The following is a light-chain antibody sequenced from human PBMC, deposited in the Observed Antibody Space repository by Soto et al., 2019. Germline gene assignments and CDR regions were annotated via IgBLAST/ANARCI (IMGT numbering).Light chain of an antibody. J-gene: IGKJ5*01. CDR2: RTF. V-gene: IGKV3-20*01. CDR3: QQYDTSPPT. CDR1: QTIASRY. Sequence: EIVLTHSPGTLSLSPGERATLSCRASQTIASRYLAWYQHQPGQAPRLLIYRTFARAPGIPDRFSGGWSATDFTLTISRLEREDFAVYYCQQYDTSPPTFGQGPRLDIK.